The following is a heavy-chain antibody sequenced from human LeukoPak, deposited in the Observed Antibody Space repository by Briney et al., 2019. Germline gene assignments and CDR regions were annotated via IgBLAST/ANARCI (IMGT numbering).Heavy chain of an antibody. CDR2: ISSSSSYI. Sequence: GGSLRLSCAASGFTFSNAWMSWVRQAPGKGLEWVSSISSSSSYIFYADSVKGRFTISRDNAKSSLYLEMTSLRAEDTAVYYCASGSPAGDYWGQGTLVTVSS. J-gene: IGHJ4*02. D-gene: IGHD1-26*01. CDR1: GFTFSNAW. CDR3: ASGSPAGDY. V-gene: IGHV3-21*01.